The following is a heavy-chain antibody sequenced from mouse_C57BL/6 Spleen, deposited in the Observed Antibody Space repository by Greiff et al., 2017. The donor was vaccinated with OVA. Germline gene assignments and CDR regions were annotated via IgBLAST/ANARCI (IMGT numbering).Heavy chain of an antibody. CDR2: IYPGDGDT. CDR1: GYAFSSSW. Sequence: QVQLQQSGPELVKPGASVKISCKASGYAFSSSWMNWVKQRPGKGLEWIGRIYPGDGDTNYNGKFKGKATLTADKSSSTAYMQLSSLTSEDSAVYFGARDYDYDDGDGYAMDYWGQGTSVTVSS. V-gene: IGHV1-82*01. D-gene: IGHD2-4*01. J-gene: IGHJ4*01. CDR3: ARDYDYDDGDGYAMDY.